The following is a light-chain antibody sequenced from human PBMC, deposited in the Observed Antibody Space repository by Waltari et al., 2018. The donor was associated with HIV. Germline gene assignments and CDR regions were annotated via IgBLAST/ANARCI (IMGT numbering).Light chain of an antibody. CDR3: CSYAGSYTFYV. CDR1: SSDVGGYNY. Sequence: SALTQPRSVSGSPGQSVTISCTGTSSDVGGYNYVSWYQQHPGKAPKLMIYDVSNRPSGVPDRFSGSKSGNTASLTIAGRQAEDEADYYCCSYAGSYTFYVFGTGTKVTVL. CDR2: DVS. J-gene: IGLJ1*01. V-gene: IGLV2-11*01.